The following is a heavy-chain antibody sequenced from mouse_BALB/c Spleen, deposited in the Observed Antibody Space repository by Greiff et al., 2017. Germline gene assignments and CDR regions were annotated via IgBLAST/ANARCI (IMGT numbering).Heavy chain of an antibody. V-gene: IGHV5-6-4*01. CDR2: ISSGGSYT. D-gene: IGHD4-1*02. J-gene: IGHJ2*01. Sequence: EVKVVESGGGLVKPGGSLKLSCAASGFTFSSYTMSWVRQTPEKRLEWVATISSGGSYTYYPDSVKGRFTISRDNAKNTLYLQMSSLKSEDTAMYYCTREPTGTFFDYWGQGTTLTVSS. CDR1: GFTFSSYT. CDR3: TREPTGTFFDY.